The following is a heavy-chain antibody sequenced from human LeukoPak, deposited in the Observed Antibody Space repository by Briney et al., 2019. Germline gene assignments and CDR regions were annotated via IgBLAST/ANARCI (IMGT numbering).Heavy chain of an antibody. CDR1: GGSISSSNW. Sequence: SGTLSLTCAVSGGSISSSNWWSWVRQPPGKGLEWIGEIYHSGSTNYNPSLKSRVTISVDKSKNQFSLKLSSVTAADTAVYYCARDRYYGSGSYHYWGQGTLVTVSS. V-gene: IGHV4-4*02. CDR2: IYHSGST. CDR3: ARDRYYGSGSYHY. D-gene: IGHD3-10*01. J-gene: IGHJ4*02.